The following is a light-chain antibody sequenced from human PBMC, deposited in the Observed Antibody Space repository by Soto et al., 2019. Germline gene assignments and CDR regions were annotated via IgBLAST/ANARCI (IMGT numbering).Light chain of an antibody. CDR3: SSHTSSSTVYV. J-gene: IGLJ1*01. V-gene: IGLV2-14*01. CDR2: EVS. CDR1: SSDVGAYKY. Sequence: QSALTQSASVSGSPGQSITISCTGTSSDVGAYKYVSWYQQHPGQAPKLMIYEVSNRPSGVSNRFSGSKSGNTASLTISGLQAEDEADYYCSSHTSSSTVYVFGTGTKLIVL.